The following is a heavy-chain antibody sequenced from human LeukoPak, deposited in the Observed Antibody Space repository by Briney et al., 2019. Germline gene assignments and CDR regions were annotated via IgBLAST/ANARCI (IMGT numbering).Heavy chain of an antibody. CDR1: GFSLSTSGVG. D-gene: IGHD6-6*01. CDR3: AHRPPYSSSPFFDY. Sequence: SGPTLVKPTQTLTLTCTFSGFSLSTSGVGVGWIRQPPGEALEWLALIYWNDDKRYSPSLKSRLTITKDTSKNQVVLTMTNMDPVDTATYYCAHRPPYSSSPFFDYWGQGTLVTVSS. J-gene: IGHJ4*02. V-gene: IGHV2-5*01. CDR2: IYWNDDK.